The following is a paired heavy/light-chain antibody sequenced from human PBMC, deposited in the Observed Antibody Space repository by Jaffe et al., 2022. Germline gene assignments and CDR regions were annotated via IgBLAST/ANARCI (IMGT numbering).Heavy chain of an antibody. Sequence: QVQLVQSGAEVKKPGASVKVSCKASGYTFTSYYMHWVRQAPGQGLEWMGIINPSGGSTSYAQKFQGRVTMTRDTSTSTVYMELSSLRSEDTAVYYCASSHPRNKDLSYYDSSGYYRTPGAFDIWGQGTMVTVSS. CDR3: ASSHPRNKDLSYYDSSGYYRTPGAFDI. V-gene: IGHV1-46*01. J-gene: IGHJ3*02. CDR1: GYTFTSYY. CDR2: INPSGGST. D-gene: IGHD3-22*01.
Light chain of an antibody. J-gene: IGKJ3*01. V-gene: IGKV1-33*01. Sequence: DIQMTQSPSSLSASVGDRVTITCQASQDISNYLNWYQQKPGKAPKLLIYDASNLETGVPSRFSGSGSGTDFTFTISSLQPEDIATYYCQQYDNLRFTFGPGTKVDIK. CDR1: QDISNY. CDR3: QQYDNLRFT. CDR2: DAS.